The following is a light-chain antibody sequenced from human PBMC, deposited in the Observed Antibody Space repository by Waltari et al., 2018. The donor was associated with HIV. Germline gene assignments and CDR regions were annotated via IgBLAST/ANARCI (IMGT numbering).Light chain of an antibody. Sequence: EIALTQSPGTLSLSPGERATLSCRASQTFSNTYLAWYQQKPCQAPRLLIYGASSRATGIPDRFSGSESGTDFTLTISSLEPEDCAVYYCQQYIGSPRTFGQGTKVELK. V-gene: IGKV3-20*01. CDR3: QQYIGSPRT. CDR1: QTFSNTY. CDR2: GAS. J-gene: IGKJ1*01.